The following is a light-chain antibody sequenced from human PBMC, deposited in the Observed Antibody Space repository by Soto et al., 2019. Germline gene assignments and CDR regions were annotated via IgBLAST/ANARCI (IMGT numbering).Light chain of an antibody. CDR2: SAS. V-gene: IGKV3-15*01. Sequence: EIVMTQSPATLSVSPGERATLSCRASQSISTELAWYQQKPGQPPRLLIYSASTRATGVPARFTGSGSGSAFTLTISGLQSEDFAVCYGQQGHNWALTFGQGTRLEI. CDR1: QSISTE. CDR3: QQGHNWALT. J-gene: IGKJ2*01.